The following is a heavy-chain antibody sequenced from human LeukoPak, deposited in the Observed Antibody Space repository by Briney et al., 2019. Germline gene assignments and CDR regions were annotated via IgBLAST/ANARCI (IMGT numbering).Heavy chain of an antibody. Sequence: GGSQRLPCAASGFTFNSYNKHWVREAPGRGLEWVSSISSSSSYIYYAHSVKSRFTISRDNDKNSLYLQMNSLRAEDTAVYYCARDELDYWGQETLVTVSS. D-gene: IGHD1-7*01. J-gene: IGHJ4*02. CDR1: GFTFNSYN. V-gene: IGHV3-21*01. CDR3: ARDELDY. CDR2: ISSSSSYI.